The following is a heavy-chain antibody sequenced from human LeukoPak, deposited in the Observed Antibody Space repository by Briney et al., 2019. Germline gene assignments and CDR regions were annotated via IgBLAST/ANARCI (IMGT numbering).Heavy chain of an antibody. Sequence: PGGSLRLSCAASGFTFTNFEMNWVRQAPGKGLEWVSSITSSSTSIYYADSVKGRFTISRDNAKNSLYLQMNSLRAEDTAVYYCARDLGFDYWGQGTQVTVSS. J-gene: IGHJ4*02. CDR2: ITSSSTSI. CDR1: GFTFTNFE. CDR3: ARDLGFDY. V-gene: IGHV3-48*03.